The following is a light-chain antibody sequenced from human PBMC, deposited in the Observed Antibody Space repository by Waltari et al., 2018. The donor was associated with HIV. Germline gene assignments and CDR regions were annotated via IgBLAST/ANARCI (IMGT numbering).Light chain of an antibody. J-gene: IGLJ3*02. CDR1: SSHNGTHP. V-gene: IGLV1-44*01. CDR3: AVWDDSLRSVL. CDR2: TNI. Sequence: QSVLTHPPSASGTPGQRVHIACSGGSSHNGTHPDHWYRQFPGKAPKLLIYTNIQRPSGVPDRFSGSKSGTSASLAISGLQSEDEADFYCAVWDDSLRSVLFGGGTRLTVL.